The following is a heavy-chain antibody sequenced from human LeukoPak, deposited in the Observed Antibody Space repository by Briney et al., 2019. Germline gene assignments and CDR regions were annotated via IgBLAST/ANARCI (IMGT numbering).Heavy chain of an antibody. CDR3: ARRHPVGRLGFDY. CDR1: GGSFSGYY. D-gene: IGHD3-16*01. J-gene: IGHJ4*02. Sequence: SETLSLTCAVYGGSFSGYYWSWIRQPPGKGLEWIGEINHSGSTNYNPSLKSRVTISVDTSKNQFSLKLSSVTAADTAVYYCARRHPVGRLGFDYWGQGTLVTVSS. V-gene: IGHV4-34*01. CDR2: INHSGST.